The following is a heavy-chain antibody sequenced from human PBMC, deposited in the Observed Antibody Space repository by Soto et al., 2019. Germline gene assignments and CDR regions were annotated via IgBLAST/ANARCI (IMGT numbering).Heavy chain of an antibody. D-gene: IGHD6-13*01. CDR2: ISYDGSNK. J-gene: IGHJ6*02. Sequence: PGGSLRLSCAASGFTFSSYAMHWVRQAPGKGLEWVAVISYDGSNKYYADSVKGRFTISRDNSKNTLYLQMNSLRAEDTAVYYCAKRQQLVRYYYGLDVWGQGTTVTVSS. CDR3: AKRQQLVRYYYGLDV. V-gene: IGHV3-30-3*02. CDR1: GFTFSSYA.